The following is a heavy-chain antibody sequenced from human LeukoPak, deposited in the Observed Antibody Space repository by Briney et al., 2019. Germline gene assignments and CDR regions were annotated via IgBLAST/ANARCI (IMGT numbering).Heavy chain of an antibody. Sequence: GESLKISCKGSGYSFTSYWIGWVRQMPGKGLEWMGIIYPGDSDTRYSPSFQGQVTISADKSISTAYLQWSSLKASDTAMYYCARQSRDGSKTRGYYFDYWGQGTLVTVSS. CDR2: IYPGDSDT. CDR3: ARQSRDGSKTRGYYFDY. CDR1: GYSFTSYW. J-gene: IGHJ4*02. D-gene: IGHD3-10*01. V-gene: IGHV5-51*01.